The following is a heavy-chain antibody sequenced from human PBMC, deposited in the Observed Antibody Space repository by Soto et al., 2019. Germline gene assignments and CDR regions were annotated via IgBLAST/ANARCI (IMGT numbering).Heavy chain of an antibody. V-gene: IGHV4-34*02. CDR2: IHPSGDT. CDR3: SRGGDRHKGGRT. J-gene: IGHJ5*02. Sequence: QVQLQQWGAGLLKPSETLSLTCAVHSGSFSSYYCTRTRQPPGKGLEWIGEIHPSGDTDYNPSLSNQVTISLDTSQSHFSLRLTSVTAANTAVYFCSRGGDRHKGGRTWGQGPLVTVSS. CDR1: SGSFSSYY. D-gene: IGHD1-26*01.